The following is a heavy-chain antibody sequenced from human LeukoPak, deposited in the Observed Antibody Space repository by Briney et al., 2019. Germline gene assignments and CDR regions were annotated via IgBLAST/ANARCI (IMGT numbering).Heavy chain of an antibody. CDR2: IRTKADGGTT. V-gene: IGHV3-49*04. CDR3: TRDLRRYGDDAFHI. Sequence: PGRSLRLSCTASGCTFGDYVMSWVRQGPGKGLEWVGFIRTKADGGTTENAASVKGRFTISRDDSKSIVYLQMNGLKTEDTAVYYCTRDLRRYGDDAFHIWGQGTMVTVSS. J-gene: IGHJ3*02. CDR1: GCTFGDYV. D-gene: IGHD3-10*01.